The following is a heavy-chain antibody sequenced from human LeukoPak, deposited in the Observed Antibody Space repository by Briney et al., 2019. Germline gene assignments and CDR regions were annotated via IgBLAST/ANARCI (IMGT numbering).Heavy chain of an antibody. CDR3: ARGVGSGSRLRAGDY. CDR1: GFTFSSNY. J-gene: IGHJ4*02. Sequence: GGSLRLSCAASGFTFSSNYMSWVRQAPGKGLEWVSVIYSGGSTYYADSVKGRFTISRDNSKNTLYLQMNSLRAKDTAVYYCARGVGSGSRLRAGDYWGQGTLVTVSS. V-gene: IGHV3-53*01. CDR2: IYSGGST. D-gene: IGHD1-26*01.